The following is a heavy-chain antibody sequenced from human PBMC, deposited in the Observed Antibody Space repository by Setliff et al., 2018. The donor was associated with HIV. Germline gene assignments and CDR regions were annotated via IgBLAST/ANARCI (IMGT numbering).Heavy chain of an antibody. CDR2: VDYNGRT. CDR3: ARGAYRDGYDY. CDR1: AGSFTSSSYY. J-gene: IGHJ4*02. V-gene: IGHV4-61*01. Sequence: SETLSLTCNVSAGSFTSSSYYWGWIRQPPGKGLEWIGYVDYNGRTDYNPSLKSRVTISLDTSKNQVSLKLSSVAAADTAVYHCARGAYRDGYDYWGQG. D-gene: IGHD5-18*01.